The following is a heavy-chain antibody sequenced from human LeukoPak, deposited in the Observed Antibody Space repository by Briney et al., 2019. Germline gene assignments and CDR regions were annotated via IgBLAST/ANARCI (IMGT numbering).Heavy chain of an antibody. CDR2: LIENGATT. D-gene: IGHD1-26*01. J-gene: IGHJ4*02. V-gene: IGHV3-23*01. Sequence: GGSLRLSCAASGFTFSSHAMSWVRRAPGKGLEWVSGLIENGATTYYADSVKGRFTISRDNSRNTMYLQMNSLKVEDTAVYYCVKDYQVGNSPAFGDYWGQGTLVTISS. CDR3: VKDYQVGNSPAFGDY. CDR1: GFTFSSHA.